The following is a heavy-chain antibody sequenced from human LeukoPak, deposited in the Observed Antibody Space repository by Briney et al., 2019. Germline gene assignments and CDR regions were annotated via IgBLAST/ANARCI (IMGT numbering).Heavy chain of an antibody. V-gene: IGHV4-4*07. J-gene: IGHJ4*02. CDR1: GGSISGHY. CDR3: ARGTTEYIYYFEH. CDR2: IYSTGST. Sequence: PSETLSLTCSVSGGSISGHYWSWVRQPAGKGLEDLGRIYSTGSTHYNPSLESRVTMSVDTSKNQFSVRLSSVTAADTAVYYCARGTTEYIYYFEHWGQGILVTVSS. D-gene: IGHD1-7*01.